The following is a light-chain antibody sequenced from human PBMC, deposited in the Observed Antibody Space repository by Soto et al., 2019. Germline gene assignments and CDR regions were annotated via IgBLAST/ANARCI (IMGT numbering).Light chain of an antibody. CDR2: DAS. Sequence: DIVMTQSPLSLPVTPGEPAAISCGSSQGLLHTNGYNYLAWYQQKPGQAPRLLIYDASNRATGIPARFSGSGSGTDFTLTISSLEPEDFAVYYCQQRTDWPITFGQGTRLEI. CDR1: QGLLHTNGYNY. J-gene: IGKJ5*01. CDR3: QQRTDWPIT. V-gene: IGKV3-11*01.